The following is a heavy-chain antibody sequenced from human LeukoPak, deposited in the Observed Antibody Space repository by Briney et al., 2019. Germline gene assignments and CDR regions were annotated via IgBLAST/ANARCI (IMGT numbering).Heavy chain of an antibody. Sequence: GGSLRLSCAASGFTFSSYSMNWVRQAPGKGLEWVSYISSSSSTIYYADSVKGRFTISRDNAKSSLYLQMNSLRAEDTAVYYCARASFGDYWGQGTLVTVSS. J-gene: IGHJ4*02. CDR2: ISSSSSTI. CDR1: GFTFSSYS. CDR3: ARASFGDY. V-gene: IGHV3-48*04. D-gene: IGHD3-10*01.